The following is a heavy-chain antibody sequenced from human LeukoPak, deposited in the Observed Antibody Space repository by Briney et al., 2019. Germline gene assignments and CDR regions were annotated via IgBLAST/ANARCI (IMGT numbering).Heavy chain of an antibody. V-gene: IGHV4-59*01. J-gene: IGHJ2*01. Sequence: SETLSLTCTVSGGSISSYYWSWIRQRPGKGLEWIGYIYYSGSTNYNPSLKSRVTISVDTSKNQFSLKLSSVTAADTAVYYCARDQLVVVPAAIFRYFDLWGRGTLVTVSS. CDR3: ARDQLVVVPAAIFRYFDL. CDR2: IYYSGST. CDR1: GGSISSYY. D-gene: IGHD2-2*01.